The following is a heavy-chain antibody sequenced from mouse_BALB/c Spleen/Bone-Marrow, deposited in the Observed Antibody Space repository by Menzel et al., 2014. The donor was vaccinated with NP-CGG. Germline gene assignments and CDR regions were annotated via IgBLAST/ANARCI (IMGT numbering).Heavy chain of an antibody. CDR1: GYTFSNYW. Sequence: VKLAESGGELMKPGASVKISCKATGYTFSNYWIQWVKQRPGHGPEWIGEILPGSDNTNYNEKFKGEATFTADTSSNTAYMQLSSLTSEDSAVYYCARGNPFDFWGQGTTLTVSS. J-gene: IGHJ2*01. CDR2: ILPGSDNT. CDR3: ARGNPFDF. V-gene: IGHV1-9*01.